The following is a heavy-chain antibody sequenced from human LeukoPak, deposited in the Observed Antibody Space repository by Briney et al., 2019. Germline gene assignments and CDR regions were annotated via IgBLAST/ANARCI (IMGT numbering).Heavy chain of an antibody. CDR1: GGSISSGDYY. CDR3: ARARSSSWPFDY. V-gene: IGHV4-30-4*08. D-gene: IGHD6-6*01. Sequence: SETLSLTCTVSGGSISSGDYYWSWIRQPPGKGLEWIGYIYYSGSTYYNPSLKSRVTISVDTSKNQFSLKLSSVTAADTAVYYCARARSSSWPFDYWGQGTLVTVSS. J-gene: IGHJ4*02. CDR2: IYYSGST.